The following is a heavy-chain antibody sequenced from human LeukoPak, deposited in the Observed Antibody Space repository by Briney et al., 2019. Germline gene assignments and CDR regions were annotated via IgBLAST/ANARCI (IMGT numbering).Heavy chain of an antibody. V-gene: IGHV3-66*01. D-gene: IGHD3-22*01. J-gene: IGHJ6*02. CDR2: IYSGGST. CDR1: GFTVSSNY. CDR3: ARDAVYYCDSSGSYYYYYGMDV. Sequence: GGSLRLSCAASGFTVSSNYMSWVRQAPGKGLEWVSVIYSGGSTYYADSVKGRFTISRDNSKNTLYLQMNSLRAEDTAVYYCARDAVYYCDSSGSYYYYYGMDVWGQGTTVTVSS.